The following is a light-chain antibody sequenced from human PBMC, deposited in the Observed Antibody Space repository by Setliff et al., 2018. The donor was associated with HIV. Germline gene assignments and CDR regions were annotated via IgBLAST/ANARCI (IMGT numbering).Light chain of an antibody. Sequence: QSALTQPASVSGSPGQSITISCTGTSTDVGGYDYVSWYQHQTGKAPRLIIYDVNNRPAGVSNRFSGSKSGKTASLTISGLQAEDEGVYYCSSYTSSSSIFGGGT. CDR1: STDVGGYDY. CDR2: DVN. CDR3: SSYTSSSSI. J-gene: IGLJ2*01. V-gene: IGLV2-14*01.